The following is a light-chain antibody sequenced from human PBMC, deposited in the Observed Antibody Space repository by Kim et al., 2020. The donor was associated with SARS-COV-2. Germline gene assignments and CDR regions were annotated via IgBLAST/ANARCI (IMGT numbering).Light chain of an antibody. J-gene: IGKJ2*01. V-gene: IGKV3-15*01. CDR2: GAS. CDR3: QQYNNVYT. Sequence: EIVMTQSPATLSVSPGERATLSCRASQSVSSNLAWYQQKPGQAPRLLLYGASTRATDIPARFSDSGSGTEFTLTISSLQSEDFAVYYCQQYNNVYTFGQGTKLEI. CDR1: QSVSSN.